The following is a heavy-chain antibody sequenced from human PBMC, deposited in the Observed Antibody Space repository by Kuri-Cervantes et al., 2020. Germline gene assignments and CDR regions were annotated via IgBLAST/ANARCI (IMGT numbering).Heavy chain of an antibody. CDR2: IKSKTDGGTT. V-gene: IGHV3-15*01. Sequence: ESLKISCAASGFTFSNAWMSWVRQAPGKGLEWVGRIKSKTDGGTTDYAAPVKGRFTISRDDSKNTLYLQMNSLKTEDTAVYYCFSTSYYFDYWGQGTLVTVSS. CDR3: FSTSYYFDY. CDR1: GFTFSNAW. J-gene: IGHJ4*02. D-gene: IGHD2-2*01.